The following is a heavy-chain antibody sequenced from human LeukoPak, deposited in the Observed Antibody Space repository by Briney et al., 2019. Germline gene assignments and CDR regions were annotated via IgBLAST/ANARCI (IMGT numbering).Heavy chain of an antibody. V-gene: IGHV4-34*01. Sequence: SETLSLTCAVYGGSFSGYYWSWIRHPPGKGRKWIGEINHSGSTNYNPSLKSRVTISLDTSKNQFFLKLSSVTAADTAVYYCARGELGTSAFDIWCQGTMVTVSS. J-gene: IGHJ3*02. CDR1: GGSFSGYY. D-gene: IGHD7-27*01. CDR3: ARGELGTSAFDI. CDR2: INHSGST.